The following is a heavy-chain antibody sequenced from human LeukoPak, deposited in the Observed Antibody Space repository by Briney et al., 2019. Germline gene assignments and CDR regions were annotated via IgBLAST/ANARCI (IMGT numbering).Heavy chain of an antibody. J-gene: IGHJ3*02. CDR1: GFTFSSYT. CDR3: VAEGYCRGGSCSSDAFDI. CDR2: MTESGDFI. V-gene: IGHV3-21*01. Sequence: GGSLRLSCAASGFTFSSYTMNWVRRAPGKGLEWVASMTESGDFIYYADSVKGRFTISRDNAKNSLHLQMSSLRVEDTAVYFCVAEGYCRGGSCSSDAFDIWGQGTMVIVSS. D-gene: IGHD2-15*01.